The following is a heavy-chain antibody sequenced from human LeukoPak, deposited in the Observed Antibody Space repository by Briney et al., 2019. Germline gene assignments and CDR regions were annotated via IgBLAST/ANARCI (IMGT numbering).Heavy chain of an antibody. V-gene: IGHV3-33*08. CDR1: GFTFSSYA. CDR3: ARDPLRMYYYYYGMDV. J-gene: IGHJ6*02. D-gene: IGHD3-16*01. Sequence: GGSLRLSCAASGFTFSSYAMSWVRQAPGKGLEWVAVIWYDGSNKYYADSVKGRFTISRDNSKNTLYLQMNSLRAEDTAVYYCARDPLRMYYYYYGMDVWGQGTTVTVSS. CDR2: IWYDGSNK.